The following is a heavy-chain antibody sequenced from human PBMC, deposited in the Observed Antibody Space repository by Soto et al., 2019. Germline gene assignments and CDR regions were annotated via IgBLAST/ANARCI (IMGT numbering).Heavy chain of an antibody. CDR3: ARDKDPQPTVWGF. J-gene: IGHJ4*02. CDR2: VYYSGAT. V-gene: IGHV4-31*03. Sequence: QVHLQESGPGLVRPSQTLSLTCTVSGDSMATGGHYYNWIRQVPGKGLEWIGYVYYSGATHYTPSLRARATLSRDTSKNQFSLRLISVTAADTALYYCARDKDPQPTVWGFWGQGIQVTVSS. CDR1: GDSMATGGHY. D-gene: IGHD3-16*01.